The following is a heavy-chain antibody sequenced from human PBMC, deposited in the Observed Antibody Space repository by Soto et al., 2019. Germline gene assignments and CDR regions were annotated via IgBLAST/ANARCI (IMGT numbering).Heavy chain of an antibody. J-gene: IGHJ5*02. CDR1: GGSIDSYY. Sequence: QVELQQSGPGLVKASETLSLSCTVFGGSIDSYYWSWIRQAPGKGLEWIGHISDSGTTNYNPSLGRRVTISVDTSRNLFSLKLSSVTAADTAVYFCARDRWMSSANWFDPWGPGTLVTVSS. D-gene: IGHD2-2*03. CDR3: ARDRWMSSANWFDP. V-gene: IGHV4-59*12. CDR2: ISDSGTT.